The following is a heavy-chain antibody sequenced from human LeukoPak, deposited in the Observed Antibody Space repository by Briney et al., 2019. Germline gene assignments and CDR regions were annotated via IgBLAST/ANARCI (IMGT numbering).Heavy chain of an antibody. CDR2: FNPNSGGT. CDR3: ARVSSSYYGSGSYYNVEWFDP. V-gene: IGHV1-2*02. J-gene: IGHJ5*02. CDR1: GYTFTGYY. Sequence: ASVKVSCKASGYTFTGYYMHWVRQAPGQGLEWMGWFNPNSGGTNYAQKFQGRVTMTRDTSISTAYMELSRLRSDDTAVYYCARVSSSYYGSGSYYNVEWFDPWGQGTLVTVSS. D-gene: IGHD3-10*01.